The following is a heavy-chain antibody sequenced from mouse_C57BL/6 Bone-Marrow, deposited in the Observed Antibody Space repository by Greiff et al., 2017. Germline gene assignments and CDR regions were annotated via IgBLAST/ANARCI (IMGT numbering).Heavy chain of an antibody. D-gene: IGHD2-4*01. V-gene: IGHV1-66*01. CDR1: GYSFTSYY. J-gene: IGHJ2*01. Sequence: QVQLKQSGPELVKPGASVKISCKASGYSFTSYYIHWVKQRPGQGLEWIGWISPGSGNTKYNEKFKGKATLTADTSSSTAYMQLSSLTSEDSAVYYCARFYDYDGNYFDYWGQGTTLTVSS. CDR3: ARFYDYDGNYFDY. CDR2: ISPGSGNT.